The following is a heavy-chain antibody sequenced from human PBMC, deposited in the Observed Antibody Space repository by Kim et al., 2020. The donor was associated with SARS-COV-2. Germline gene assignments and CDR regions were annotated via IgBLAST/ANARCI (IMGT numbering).Heavy chain of an antibody. D-gene: IGHD3-16*01. V-gene: IGHV4-39*01. Sequence: LKSRVTISVDTSKNQFSLKLSSVTAADTAVYYCARHGPAWGGGTYWYFDLWGRGTLVTVSS. J-gene: IGHJ2*01. CDR3: ARHGPAWGGGTYWYFDL.